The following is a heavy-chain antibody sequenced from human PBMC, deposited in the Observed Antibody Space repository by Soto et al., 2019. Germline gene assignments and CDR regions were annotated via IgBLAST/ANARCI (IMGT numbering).Heavy chain of an antibody. J-gene: IGHJ6*02. D-gene: IGHD3-3*01. CDR2: ITWNGGNT. Sequence: GGSLRLSCAASGFRFDDYNMHWARQAPGKGLEWVSLITWNGGNTYYADSVKGRFTISRDGTTQSVSLQMTGLKREDTGLYYCARETLSFGSALDVWGQGTTVTVSS. V-gene: IGHV3-43*01. CDR1: GFRFDDYN. CDR3: ARETLSFGSALDV.